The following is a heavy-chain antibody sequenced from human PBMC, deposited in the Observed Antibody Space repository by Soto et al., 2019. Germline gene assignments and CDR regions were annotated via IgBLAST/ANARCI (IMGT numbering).Heavy chain of an antibody. CDR1: GGSITSGGYY. V-gene: IGHV4-31*03. D-gene: IGHD2-21*02. CDR2: TYSSGST. CDR3: ARGLAYCGGDCYSTYGMDG. Sequence: QVQLQESGPGLVKPSQTLSLTCTVSGGSITSGGYYWSWIRQHTGKGLEWIGYTYSSGSTYYHPSRKRRVTITIDTSKNQFALILSSVTAADTAVYYCARGLAYCGGDCYSTYGMDGWGQGTTVTVSS. J-gene: IGHJ6*02.